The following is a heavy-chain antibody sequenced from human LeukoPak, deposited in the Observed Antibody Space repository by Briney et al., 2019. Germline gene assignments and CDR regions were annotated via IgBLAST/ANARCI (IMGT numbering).Heavy chain of an antibody. J-gene: IGHJ4*02. CDR2: IYYSGST. CDR3: ARLGGYGYFDY. Sequence: PSETLSLTCTVSGGSISSYYWSWVRQPPGKGLEWVGYIYYSGSTNYNPSLKNRVPISVDTSKSQFSLKLSSVTAADTAVYYCARLGGYGYFDYWGQGTLVTVSS. D-gene: IGHD5-12*01. V-gene: IGHV4-59*01. CDR1: GGSISSYY.